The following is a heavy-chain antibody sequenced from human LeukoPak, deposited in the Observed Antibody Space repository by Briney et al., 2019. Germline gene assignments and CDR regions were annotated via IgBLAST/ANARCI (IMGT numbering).Heavy chain of an antibody. CDR2: IHYTGTT. J-gene: IGHJ4*02. Sequence: SETLSLTCTVSNGSISSFYWTWIRQPPGKGLEWIGYIHYTGTTDYNPSLKSRVTISVDTSKNQFSLKLSSVTAADTAVYYCARGYGRYSDYWGQGTLVTVSS. D-gene: IGHD5-18*01. CDR3: ARGYGRYSDY. CDR1: NGSISSFY. V-gene: IGHV4-59*01.